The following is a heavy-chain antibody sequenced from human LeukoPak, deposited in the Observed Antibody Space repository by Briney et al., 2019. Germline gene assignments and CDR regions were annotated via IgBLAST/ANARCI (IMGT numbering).Heavy chain of an antibody. V-gene: IGHV3-30*18. Sequence: PGRSLRLSCAASGFTFSSYGVHWVRQAPGKGLEWVAVISYDGSNKYYADSVKGRFTISRDNSKNTLYLQMNSLRAEDTAVYYCAEGKSIAVAGLAFDIWGQGTMVTVSS. CDR3: AEGKSIAVAGLAFDI. D-gene: IGHD6-19*01. J-gene: IGHJ3*02. CDR1: GFTFSSYG. CDR2: ISYDGSNK.